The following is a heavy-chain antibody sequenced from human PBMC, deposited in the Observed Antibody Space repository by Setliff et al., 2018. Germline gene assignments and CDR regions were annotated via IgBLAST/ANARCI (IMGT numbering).Heavy chain of an antibody. D-gene: IGHD3-10*01. CDR2: TYYNGDT. CDR1: GGSFTYF. J-gene: IGHJ6*03. Sequence: PSETLSLTCTVSGGSFTYFWGWVRQPPGKGLEWIGSTYYNGDTYFNPSLKSRVTMSVDTSRNQFSPKLSSVTAADTALYYCARHVGIRGRGYNYYYYYMDVWGKGTTVTVSS. CDR3: ARHVGIRGRGYNYYYYYMDV. V-gene: IGHV4-39*01.